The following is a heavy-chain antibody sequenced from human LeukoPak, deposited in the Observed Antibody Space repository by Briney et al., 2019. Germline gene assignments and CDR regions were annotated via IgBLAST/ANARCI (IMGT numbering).Heavy chain of an antibody. CDR3: ARADYDYVWGSYRQYYFDY. CDR1: GFTFSSHW. CDR2: IKQGGSEK. V-gene: IGHV3-7*01. J-gene: IGHJ4*02. D-gene: IGHD3-16*02. Sequence: GGSLRLSCAASGFTFSSHWMSWVRQAPGKGLEWVANIKQGGSEKYYVDSVKGRLTISRDNAKNSLYLQMNSLRAEDTAVYYCARADYDYVWGSYRQYYFDYWGQGTLVTVSS.